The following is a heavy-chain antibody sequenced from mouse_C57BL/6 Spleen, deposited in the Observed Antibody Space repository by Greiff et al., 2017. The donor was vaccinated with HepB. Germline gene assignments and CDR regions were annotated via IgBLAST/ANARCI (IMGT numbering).Heavy chain of an antibody. V-gene: IGHV7-3*01. D-gene: IGHD2-4*01. CDR3: ARSPRYDYDARFAY. Sequence: EVQGVESGGGLVQPGGSLSLSCAASGFTFTDYYMSWVRQPPGKALEWLGFIRNKANGYTTEYSASVKGRFTISRDNSQSILYLQMNALRAEDSATYYCARSPRYDYDARFAYWGQGTLVTVSA. CDR2: IRNKANGYTT. CDR1: GFTFTDYY. J-gene: IGHJ3*01.